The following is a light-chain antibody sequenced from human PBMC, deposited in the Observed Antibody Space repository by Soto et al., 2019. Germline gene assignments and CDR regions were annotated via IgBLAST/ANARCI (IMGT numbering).Light chain of an antibody. Sequence: DIQITQSPSTLSASVGDRVTITCRASQSFSTWLAWYQQKPGKAPKVLIYKSSTLASGVPSRFSGSGSGTEFTLTITSLQPDDFATYYCQQYISFPYTFGQRTKLEIK. CDR2: KSS. V-gene: IGKV1-5*03. J-gene: IGKJ2*01. CDR3: QQYISFPYT. CDR1: QSFSTW.